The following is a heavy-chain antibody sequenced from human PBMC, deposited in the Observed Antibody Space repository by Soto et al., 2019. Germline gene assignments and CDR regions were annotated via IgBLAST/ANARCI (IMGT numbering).Heavy chain of an antibody. CDR3: AIGPRGYSGYDLNFDY. CDR2: FDPEDGET. J-gene: IGHJ4*02. CDR1: GYTLTELS. V-gene: IGHV1-24*01. Sequence: ASLKVSCKVSGYTLTELSMHWVRQAPGKGLEWMGGFDPEDGETIYAQKFQGRVTMTEDTSTDTAYMELSSLRSEDTAVYYCAIGPRGYSGYDLNFDYWGQGTLVTVSS. D-gene: IGHD5-12*01.